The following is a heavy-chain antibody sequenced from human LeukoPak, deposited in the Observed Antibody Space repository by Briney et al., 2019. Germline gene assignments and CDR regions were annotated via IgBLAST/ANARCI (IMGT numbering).Heavy chain of an antibody. Sequence: ASVKASCKASGYTFSNYYMHWVRQAPGQGLEWMAIINSSGGSTNYAQKFQGRVTMTRDTSTSTVYMELSSLRSEDTALYYCARGYCTSISCYPPPGMDVWGQGTAVTVSS. CDR3: ARGYCTSISCYPPPGMDV. CDR1: GYTFSNYY. V-gene: IGHV1-46*01. J-gene: IGHJ6*02. D-gene: IGHD2-2*01. CDR2: INSSGGST.